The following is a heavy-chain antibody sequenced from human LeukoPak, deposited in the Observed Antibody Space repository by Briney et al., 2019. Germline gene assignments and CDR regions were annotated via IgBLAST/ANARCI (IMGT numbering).Heavy chain of an antibody. Sequence: GGSLRLSCAASGFTFSSYWMHWVRQAPGKGLVWVSRINSDGSSTSYADSVKGRFTISRDNAKNTLYLQMNSLRAEDTAVYYCATAPRDSSGYYSIPYYYYYYGMDVWGQGTTVTVSS. D-gene: IGHD3-22*01. CDR1: GFTFSSYW. CDR3: ATAPRDSSGYYSIPYYYYYYGMDV. CDR2: INSDGSST. V-gene: IGHV3-74*01. J-gene: IGHJ6*02.